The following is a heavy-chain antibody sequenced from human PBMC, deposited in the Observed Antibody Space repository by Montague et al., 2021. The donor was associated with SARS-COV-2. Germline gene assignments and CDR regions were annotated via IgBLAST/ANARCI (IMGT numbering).Heavy chain of an antibody. J-gene: IGHJ3*01. CDR1: GGSFTGYY. D-gene: IGHD3-3*01. CDR2: INKGGGR. CDR3: ARAKVTIFGVLIMLPAAGAVDV. V-gene: IGHV4-34*01. Sequence: SETLSLTCAVYGGSFTGYYWTWIRQPQGRGRKWIEEINKGGGRNINPSLESQVTRQVEPSKNQFSLRRNSGSAADTAVYYCARAKVTIFGVLIMLPAAGAVDVWGQGTTVTVSS.